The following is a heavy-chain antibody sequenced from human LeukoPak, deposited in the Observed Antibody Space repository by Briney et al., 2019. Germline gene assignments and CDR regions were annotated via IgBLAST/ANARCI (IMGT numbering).Heavy chain of an antibody. CDR2: IYYSGNT. V-gene: IGHV4-39*07. J-gene: IGHJ5*02. CDR3: ARDRHYYYGSGSYCGEFDP. Sequence: SETLSLTCTVSGGSISSSSFYRGWIHQSRGKGLEWIGSIYYSGNTYYNPSLKSRVTISVDTSENQFSLKLSSVTAADTAVYYCARDRHYYYGSGSYCGEFDPWGQGTLVTVSS. D-gene: IGHD3-10*01. CDR1: GGSISSSSFY.